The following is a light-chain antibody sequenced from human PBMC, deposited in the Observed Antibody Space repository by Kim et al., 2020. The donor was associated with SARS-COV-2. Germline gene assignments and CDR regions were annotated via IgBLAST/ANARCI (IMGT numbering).Light chain of an antibody. V-gene: IGKV3-20*01. Sequence: SPGEGATLSCRASQSIISTYLAWFQQKPGQAPRLLMYGASYRATDIQDRFSGSASGTVFTLTISRLEPEDSAVYYCHYYGTSFLTFGGGTKVDIK. J-gene: IGKJ4*01. CDR3: HYYGTSFLT. CDR2: GAS. CDR1: QSIISTY.